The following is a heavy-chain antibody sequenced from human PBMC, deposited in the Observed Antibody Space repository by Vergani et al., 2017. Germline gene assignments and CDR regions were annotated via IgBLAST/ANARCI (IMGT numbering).Heavy chain of an antibody. Sequence: EVQLLESGGGLVQPGGSLRLSCAASGFTFSSYAMSWVRQAPGKGLEWVSAISGSGSSTYYADSVKGRFTISRDNAKNSLYLQMNSLRAEDTAVYYCATTRYSYGYYMDVWGKGTTVTVSS. D-gene: IGHD5-18*01. CDR1: GFTFSSYA. J-gene: IGHJ6*03. CDR3: ATTRYSYGYYMDV. CDR2: ISGSGSST. V-gene: IGHV3-23*01.